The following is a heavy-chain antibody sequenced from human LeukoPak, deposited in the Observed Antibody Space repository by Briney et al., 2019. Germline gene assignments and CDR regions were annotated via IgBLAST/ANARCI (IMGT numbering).Heavy chain of an antibody. D-gene: IGHD1-26*01. Sequence: PGESLKISCKVSGYSFTNYWIGWVRQVPGKGLKWMGIINPTDSDTGYSPSFQGQVTISADKSISTAYLQWSSLKASDTAMYYCARRRDLYSGSYYPFDYWGQGTLVTVSS. CDR2: INPTDSDT. V-gene: IGHV5-51*01. CDR1: GYSFTNYW. CDR3: ARRRDLYSGSYYPFDY. J-gene: IGHJ4*02.